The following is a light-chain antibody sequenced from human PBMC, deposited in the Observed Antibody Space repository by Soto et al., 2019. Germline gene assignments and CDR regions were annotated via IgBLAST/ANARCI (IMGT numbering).Light chain of an antibody. CDR1: QSISSW. CDR3: QQFKDYVWT. J-gene: IGKJ1*01. V-gene: IGKV1-5*01. Sequence: DIQMTQSPSTLSATAGDRVTITCRASQSISSWLAWYQHKPGKAPKLLIYDASTLERGVPSRFSGSGSGTEFTLIISNLQPDDFATYYCQQFKDYVWTFGQGTKV. CDR2: DAS.